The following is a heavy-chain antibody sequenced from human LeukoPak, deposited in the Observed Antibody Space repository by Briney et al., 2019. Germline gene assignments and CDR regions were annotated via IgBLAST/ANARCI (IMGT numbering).Heavy chain of an antibody. Sequence: GGSLRLSCAASGFTFSSYELNWVRQAPGKGLEWVSYISSSGSTIYYADSVKGRFTLSRDNAKNSLYLQMNSQRAEDTAVYYCARDDIVVVVAATPYYYVMDVWGKGTTVTVSS. V-gene: IGHV3-48*03. CDR1: GFTFSSYE. D-gene: IGHD2-15*01. J-gene: IGHJ6*04. CDR2: ISSSGSTI. CDR3: ARDDIVVVVAATPYYYVMDV.